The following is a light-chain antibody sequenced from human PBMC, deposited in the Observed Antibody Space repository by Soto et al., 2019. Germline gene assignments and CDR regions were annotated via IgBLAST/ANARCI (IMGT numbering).Light chain of an antibody. CDR3: QQANSFPIT. V-gene: IGKV1-12*01. J-gene: IGKJ5*01. CDR1: QDISSW. CDR2: AAS. Sequence: DIQMTQSPSSVSASVGDSVTITCRASQDISSWVAWYQQKPGKAPKLLIYAASSLQSGVPSRFSGSGSGTDFTLTISSLQPEDFATYYCQQANSFPITFGQGTRLRL.